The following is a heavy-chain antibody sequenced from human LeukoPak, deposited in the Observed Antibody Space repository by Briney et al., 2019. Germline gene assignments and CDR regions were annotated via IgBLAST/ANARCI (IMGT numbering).Heavy chain of an antibody. V-gene: IGHV3-23*01. D-gene: IGHD6-13*01. Sequence: GGSLRLSCAASGVTFSSYAMSWVRQAPGNGLEWVSGISGSGGSTYYADSVKGRFTASRDNAQNSLYLQMNSLRVEDTAVYYCARHPNSNWDYWGQGTLVTVSS. CDR1: GVTFSSYA. CDR2: ISGSGGST. J-gene: IGHJ4*02. CDR3: ARHPNSNWDY.